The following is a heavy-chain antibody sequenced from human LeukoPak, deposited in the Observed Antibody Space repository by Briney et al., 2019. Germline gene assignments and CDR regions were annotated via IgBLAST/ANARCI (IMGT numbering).Heavy chain of an antibody. CDR3: ARVRAGLRPAPYDY. Sequence: PGGSLRLSCAAFRFTFSTYGMTWVRQAPGKGLEWVANIKQDGSERYYVDSVKGRFTISRDNAKNLLYLQMNSLRAEDTAVYYCARVRAGLRPAPYDYWGQGTLVTVSS. D-gene: IGHD6-19*01. CDR2: IKQDGSER. V-gene: IGHV3-7*03. J-gene: IGHJ4*02. CDR1: RFTFSTYG.